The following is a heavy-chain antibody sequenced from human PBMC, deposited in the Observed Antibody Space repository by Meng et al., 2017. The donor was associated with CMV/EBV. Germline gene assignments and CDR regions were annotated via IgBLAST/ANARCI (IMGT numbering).Heavy chain of an antibody. J-gene: IGHJ4*01. CDR2: IYSGGST. CDR1: GFTVSSYY. V-gene: IGHV3-53*01. CDR3: ARYGGLARVIDY. D-gene: IGHD3-16*01. Sequence: GESLKISCAASGFTVSSYYMSWVRQAPGKGLEWVSVIYSGGSTYYADSVKGRFTIPRDNSKNTLYLQMNSLRAEDTAVYYCARYGGLARVIDYWGQGTLVTVSS.